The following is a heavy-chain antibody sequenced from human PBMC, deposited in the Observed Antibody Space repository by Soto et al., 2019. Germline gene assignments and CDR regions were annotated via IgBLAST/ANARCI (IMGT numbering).Heavy chain of an antibody. J-gene: IGHJ4*02. CDR3: AKNHNYYDRSGHYYGDGGFDY. Sequence: GGSLRLSCVASGFTFNNFGMHWVRQAPGKGLEWLAVFWFDGSTTYYADSVRGRCTISGDNSKNTLYLEINSLRAEDTAVYYCAKNHNYYDRSGHYYGDGGFDYWGQGTQVTVSS. V-gene: IGHV3-33*03. CDR1: GFTFNNFG. D-gene: IGHD3-22*01. CDR2: FWFDGSTT.